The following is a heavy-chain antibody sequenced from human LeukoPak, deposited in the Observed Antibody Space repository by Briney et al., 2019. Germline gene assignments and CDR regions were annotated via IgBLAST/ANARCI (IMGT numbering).Heavy chain of an antibody. CDR1: GGFIGSGGYS. D-gene: IGHD5-18*01. Sequence: PSETLSLTCAVSGGFIGSGGYSWWWVRQPPGKGLEWIGYVVTTGTTYYNPSLNSRLTISLDVSKNQSSLKLRSVTAADTAVYFCVRGVTRGYIYADWGQGTLVTVSS. V-gene: IGHV4-30-4*07. J-gene: IGHJ4*02. CDR3: VRGVTRGYIYAD. CDR2: VVTTGTT.